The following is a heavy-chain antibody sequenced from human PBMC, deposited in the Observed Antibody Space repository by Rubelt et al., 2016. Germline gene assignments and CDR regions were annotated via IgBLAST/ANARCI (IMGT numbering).Heavy chain of an antibody. CDR1: GYSISSGYY. D-gene: IGHD2-21*01. CDR2: IYHSGST. Sequence: QVQLQESGPGLVKPSETLSLTCTVSGYSISSGYYWGWIRQPPGKGLEWIGSIYHSGSTYYNPSLKSRVTISVDTSKNQFPLKLSSVTAADTAVYYCARRLCGGDCYYFDYWGQGTLVTVSS. V-gene: IGHV4-38-2*02. J-gene: IGHJ4*02. CDR3: ARRLCGGDCYYFDY.